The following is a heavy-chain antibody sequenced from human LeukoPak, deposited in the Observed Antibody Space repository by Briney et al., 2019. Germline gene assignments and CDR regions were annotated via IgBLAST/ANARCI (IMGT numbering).Heavy chain of an antibody. CDR2: IGTAGDT. CDR3: ARGRGYYDSSGYPDY. J-gene: IGHJ4*02. CDR1: VFTFSSYD. V-gene: IGHV3-13*01. D-gene: IGHD3-22*01. Sequence: GGSLRLSCAASVFTFSSYDMHWVRQATGKGLEWVSAIGTAGDTYYPGSVKGRFTISRENAKNSLYLQMNSLRAGDTAVYYCARGRGYYDSSGYPDYWGQGTLVTVSS.